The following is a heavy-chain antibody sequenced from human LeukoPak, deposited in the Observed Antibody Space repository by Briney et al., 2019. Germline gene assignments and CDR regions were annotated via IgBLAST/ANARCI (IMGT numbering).Heavy chain of an antibody. J-gene: IGHJ4*02. CDR3: AKADYYDFWSGYFDY. D-gene: IGHD3-3*01. CDR1: GFTFSSYA. CDR2: LSGSGGST. Sequence: PGASLRLSCAASGFTFSSYAMSWVRQAPGKGLEWVSALSGSGGSTYYADSVKGRFTISTYNSKNTLYLQMNSLRAEDTAVYYCAKADYYDFWSGYFDYWGQGTLVTVSS. V-gene: IGHV3-23*01.